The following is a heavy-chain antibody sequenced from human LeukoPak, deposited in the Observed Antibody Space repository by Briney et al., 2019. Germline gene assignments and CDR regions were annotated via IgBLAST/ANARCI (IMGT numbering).Heavy chain of an antibody. CDR2: INPSGGST. D-gene: IGHD6-6*01. Sequence: GASVKVSCKASGYTFTSYYMHWVRQAPGQGLEWMGIINPSGGSTRYAQKFQGRVTMTRDTSTSTVYMELSNLRSEDTAVYYCARVFPRNNWFDAWGQGTLVTVSS. V-gene: IGHV1-46*01. CDR1: GYTFTSYY. CDR3: ARVFPRNNWFDA. J-gene: IGHJ5*02.